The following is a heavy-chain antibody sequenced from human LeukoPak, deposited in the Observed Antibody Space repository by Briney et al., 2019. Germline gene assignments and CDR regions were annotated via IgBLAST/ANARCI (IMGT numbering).Heavy chain of an antibody. J-gene: IGHJ4*02. CDR1: GGSISSYY. CDR3: ARYASRSSSSGTFDY. D-gene: IGHD6-6*01. V-gene: IGHV4-59*01. CDR2: IYYSGST. Sequence: SETLSLTCTVSGGSISSYYWSWIRQPPGKGLEWIGYIYYSGSTNYNPSLKSRVTISVDTSKNQFSLKLSSVTAADTAVYYCARYASRSSSSGTFDYWGQGTLVTVSS.